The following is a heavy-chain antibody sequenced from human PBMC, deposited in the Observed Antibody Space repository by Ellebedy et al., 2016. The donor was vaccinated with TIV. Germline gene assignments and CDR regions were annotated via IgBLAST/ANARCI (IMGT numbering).Heavy chain of an antibody. D-gene: IGHD1-26*01. CDR1: GGSISSSSYY. CDR3: ARRDGGSYYYLEH. CDR2: IYYSGST. J-gene: IGHJ1*01. V-gene: IGHV4-39*07. Sequence: SETLSLXXTVSGGSISSSSYYWGWIRQPPGKGLEWIGSIYYSGSTNYNPSLKSRVTISVDTSKNQFSLKLSSVTAADTAVYYCARRDGGSYYYLEHWGQGTLVTVSS.